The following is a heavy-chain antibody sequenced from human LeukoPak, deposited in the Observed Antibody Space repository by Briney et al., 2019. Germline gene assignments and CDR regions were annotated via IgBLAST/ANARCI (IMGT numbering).Heavy chain of an antibody. CDR2: IYYSGST. CDR1: GGSISSGDYY. D-gene: IGHD3-10*01. V-gene: IGHV4-30-4*01. J-gene: IGHJ4*02. CDR3: ARLLWFGDLDYFDY. Sequence: SETLSLTCTVSGGSISSGDYYWSWIRQPPGKGLEWIGYIYYSGSTYYNPSLKSRVTISVDTSKNQFSLKLSSVTAADTAVYYCARLLWFGDLDYFDYWGQGTLVTASS.